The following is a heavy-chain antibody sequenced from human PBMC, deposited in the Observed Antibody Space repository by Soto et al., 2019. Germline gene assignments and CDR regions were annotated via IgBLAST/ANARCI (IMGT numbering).Heavy chain of an antibody. CDR2: IWYDGSNK. J-gene: IGHJ4*02. CDR3: ARDSVGAAAGTKVY. V-gene: IGHV3-33*01. Sequence: QVQLVESGGGVVQPGRSLRLSCAASGFTFSSYGMQWVRQAPGKGLEWVAVIWYDGSNKYYADSVKGRFTISRDNSKNTLYLQMNSLRAEDTAVYYCARDSVGAAAGTKVYWGQGTLVTVSS. CDR1: GFTFSSYG. D-gene: IGHD6-13*01.